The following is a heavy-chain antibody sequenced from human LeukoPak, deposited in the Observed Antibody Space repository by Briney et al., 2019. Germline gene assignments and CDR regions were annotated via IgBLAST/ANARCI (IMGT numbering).Heavy chain of an antibody. Sequence: PGGSLRLSCAASGFTVSSNYMSWVRQAPGKGLEWVSLIYSGGDTYYADSVKGRFTISRDNSKNTLYLQMNSLRAEDTAVYYCAREGLSWFDPWGQGTLVTVSS. CDR1: GFTVSSNY. J-gene: IGHJ5*02. CDR3: AREGLSWFDP. CDR2: IYSGGDT. V-gene: IGHV3-53*05.